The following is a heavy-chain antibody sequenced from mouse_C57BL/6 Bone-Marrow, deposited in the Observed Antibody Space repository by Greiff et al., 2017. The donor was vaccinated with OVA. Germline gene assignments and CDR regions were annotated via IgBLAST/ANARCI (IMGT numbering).Heavy chain of an antibody. CDR1: GYAFSSSW. CDR3: ARRGYGSSHFDY. V-gene: IGHV1-82*01. J-gene: IGHJ2*01. D-gene: IGHD1-1*01. Sequence: QVQLQQSGPELVKPGASVQISCKASGYAFSSSWMNWVKQRPGKGLEWIGRIYPGDGDTNYNGKFKGKATLTADKSSSTAYMQLSSLTSEDSAVYFCARRGYGSSHFDYWGQGTTLTVSS. CDR2: IYPGDGDT.